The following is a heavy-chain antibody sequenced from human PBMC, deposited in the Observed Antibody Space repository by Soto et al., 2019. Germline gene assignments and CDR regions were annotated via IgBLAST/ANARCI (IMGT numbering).Heavy chain of an antibody. J-gene: IGHJ1*01. CDR2: MYYSGST. CDR1: GASLSSGSYF. V-gene: IGHV4-61*01. CDR3: ARRMAMSTFGGVSA. D-gene: IGHD3-16*01. Sequence: QVQLQESGPGLVKPSETLSLTCTVSGASLSSGSYFWSWIRQPPVKGLEYIGYMYYSGSTNYNTSLKSRVTISSDTTKNKFSLRLTSVTAADTAIYYCARRMAMSTFGGVSAWGPGTLVNVSS.